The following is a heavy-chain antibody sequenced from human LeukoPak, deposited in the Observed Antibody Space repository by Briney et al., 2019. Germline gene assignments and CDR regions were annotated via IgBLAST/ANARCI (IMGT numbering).Heavy chain of an antibody. V-gene: IGHV1-2*02. CDR1: GGTFSSYA. Sequence: GSSVKVSCKASGGTFSSYAITWVRQAPGQGLEWMGWINPNTGVTNYAQKFQGRVTLTRDTSIITAYMELTRLRSDDTAMYYCARDRTTVTTGYYGMDVWGQGTTLTVSS. CDR3: ARDRTTVTTGYYGMDV. J-gene: IGHJ6*02. CDR2: INPNTGVT. D-gene: IGHD4-17*01.